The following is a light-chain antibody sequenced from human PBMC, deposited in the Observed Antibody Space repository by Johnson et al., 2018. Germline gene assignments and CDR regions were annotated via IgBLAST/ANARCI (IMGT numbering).Light chain of an antibody. CDR3: GTWDSSLSAENV. Sequence: QSVLTQPPSVSEAPGQKVTISCSGSSSNIGNNYVSWYQQLPGTAPKLPIYENNKRPSGIPDRFSGSKSGTSATLGITGLQTGDEADYYCGTWDSSLSAENVFGTGTKVTVL. V-gene: IGLV1-51*02. CDR1: SSNIGNNY. J-gene: IGLJ1*01. CDR2: ENN.